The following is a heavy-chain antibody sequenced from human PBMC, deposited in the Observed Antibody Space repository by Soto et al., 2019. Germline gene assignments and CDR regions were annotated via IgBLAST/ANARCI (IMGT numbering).Heavy chain of an antibody. CDR3: ARDRGYSYGLNY. V-gene: IGHV3-33*01. CDR1: GFTFSSYG. J-gene: IGHJ4*02. CDR2: IWYDGSNK. Sequence: GGSLRLSCAASGFTFSSYGMHWVRQAPGKGLEWVAVIWYDGSNKYYADSVKGRFTISSDNSKNTLYLQMNSLRAEDTAVYYCARDRGYSYGLNYWGQGTLVTVSS. D-gene: IGHD5-18*01.